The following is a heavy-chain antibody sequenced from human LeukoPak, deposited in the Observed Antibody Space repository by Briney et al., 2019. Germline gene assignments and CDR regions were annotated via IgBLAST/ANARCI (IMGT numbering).Heavy chain of an antibody. CDR3: ATLTVASSFDY. D-gene: IGHD6-19*01. J-gene: IGHJ4*02. CDR2: ISSSGGTR. Sequence: GGSLILTCAASGFAFSVYEMYWVRQAPGKGLEWVSYISSSGGTRYYADSVKGRFTISRDNAKNSLYLQMNSLRAEDTAVYYCATLTVASSFDYWGPGSLVTVSS. CDR1: GFAFSVYE. V-gene: IGHV3-48*03.